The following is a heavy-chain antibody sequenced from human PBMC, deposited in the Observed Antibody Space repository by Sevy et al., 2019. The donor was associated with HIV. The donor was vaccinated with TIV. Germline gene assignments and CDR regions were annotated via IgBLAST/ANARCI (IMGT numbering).Heavy chain of an antibody. V-gene: IGHV3-23*01. CDR2: LSFGCGEI. J-gene: IGHJ4*02. Sequence: RGSLRLSCAASGFTFSKYSMSWVRQPPGKGLERVSTLSFGCGEINYADSVKGRFTVSRDNSKSSVYLQMNSLRPEDTAVYYCAREGCTKPHDYWGQGTMVIVSS. CDR3: AREGCTKPHDY. D-gene: IGHD2-8*01. CDR1: GFTFSKYS.